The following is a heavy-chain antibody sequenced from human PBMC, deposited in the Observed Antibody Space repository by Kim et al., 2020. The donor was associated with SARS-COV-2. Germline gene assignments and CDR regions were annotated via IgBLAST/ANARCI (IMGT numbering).Heavy chain of an antibody. Sequence: TLEGRFTISRDNSKNTLYLQMNSLRGEDTAGYYCAGPLGGSYQAYCGYWGQGTLVTVSS. V-gene: IGHV3-30*01. J-gene: IGHJ4*02. CDR3: AGPLGGSYQAYCGY. D-gene: IGHD1-26*01.